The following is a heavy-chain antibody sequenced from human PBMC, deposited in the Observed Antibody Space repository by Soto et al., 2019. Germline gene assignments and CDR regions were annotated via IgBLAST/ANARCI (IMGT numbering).Heavy chain of an antibody. CDR3: TRDRNPSQLFY. V-gene: IGHV4-59*01. CDR2: IFSSGST. Sequence: QVQLQESGPGLVRPSETLSLTCTVSGASINNYYYSWIRQPPGKGLEWIGNIFSSGSTNYNPSLKSRITLSLDTSKNQFSLKLNSVTAADPAVYYCTRDRNPSQLFYWGQGALVTVSS. CDR1: GASINNYY. J-gene: IGHJ4*02.